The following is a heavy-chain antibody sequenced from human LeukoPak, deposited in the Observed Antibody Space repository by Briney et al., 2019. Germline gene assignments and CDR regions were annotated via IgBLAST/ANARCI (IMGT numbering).Heavy chain of an antibody. CDR3: ARDFHYYDSSGYYEKWFDP. Sequence: GGSLRLSCAASGFTFSSYDMNWVRQAPGKGLEWLSYISSSSSTIYYADSVKGRFTISRDNAENLLYLQMNSLRAEDTAVYYCARDFHYYDSSGYYEKWFDPWGQGTLVTVSS. D-gene: IGHD3-22*01. CDR1: GFTFSSYD. V-gene: IGHV3-48*03. CDR2: ISSSSSTI. J-gene: IGHJ5*02.